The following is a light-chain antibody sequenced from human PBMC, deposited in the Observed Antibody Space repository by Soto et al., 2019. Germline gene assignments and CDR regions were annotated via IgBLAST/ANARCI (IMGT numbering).Light chain of an antibody. CDR3: QQYGSSPPYT. J-gene: IGKJ2*01. V-gene: IGKV3-20*01. CDR1: QSVSSSY. Sequence: EIVLTQSPGTLSLSPGERATLSCRASQSVSSSYLAWYQQKPGQAPRLLIYGASSRATGIPDRFNGSGSGTDFTLTISRLEPADFAVYYCQQYGSSPPYTFGQGTKLEIK. CDR2: GAS.